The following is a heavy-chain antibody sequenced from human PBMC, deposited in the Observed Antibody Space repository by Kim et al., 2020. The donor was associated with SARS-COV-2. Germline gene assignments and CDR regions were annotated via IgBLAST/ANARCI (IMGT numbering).Heavy chain of an antibody. J-gene: IGHJ5*02. V-gene: IGHV1-24*01. Sequence: YAQKFQGGVTMTEDTSTDTAYMELSSLRSEDTAVYYCAASSGYYFWWFDPWGQGTLVTVSS. CDR3: AASSGYYFWWFDP. D-gene: IGHD3-22*01.